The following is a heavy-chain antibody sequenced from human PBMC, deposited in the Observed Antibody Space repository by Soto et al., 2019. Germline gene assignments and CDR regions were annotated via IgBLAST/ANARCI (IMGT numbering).Heavy chain of an antibody. J-gene: IGHJ4*02. CDR1: GYTFTTYA. V-gene: IGHV1-3*01. Sequence: QVQLVQSGAEVKKPGASVKVSCKASGYTFTTYAMYWVRQAPGQRLEWMGWINGGNGNTKYSEKFQGRVTITRETPAKTAYMELSSLKSEDTAVYYCARVQGHCSSTACYAELWSLDYGGQGTLVTVSS. CDR3: ARVQGHCSSTACYAELWSLDY. CDR2: INGGNGNT. D-gene: IGHD2-2*01.